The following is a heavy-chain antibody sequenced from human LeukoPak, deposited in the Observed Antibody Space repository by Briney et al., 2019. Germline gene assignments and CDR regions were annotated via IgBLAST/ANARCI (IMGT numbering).Heavy chain of an antibody. CDR2: MNPNSGNT. CDR1: GYTFTSYD. J-gene: IGHJ4*02. Sequence: GASVKVSCKASGYTFTSYDINWARQATGQGLEWMGWMNPNSGNTGYAQKFQGRVTMTRNTSISTAYMELSSLRSEDTAVYYCARGRITVGATVYWGQGTLVTVSS. D-gene: IGHD1-26*01. CDR3: ARGRITVGATVY. V-gene: IGHV1-8*01.